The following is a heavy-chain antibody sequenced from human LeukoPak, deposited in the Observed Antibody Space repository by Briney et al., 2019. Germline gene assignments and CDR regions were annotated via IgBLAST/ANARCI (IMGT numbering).Heavy chain of an antibody. CDR3: AKGGGYSYGFGVYFDY. CDR1: GFTFSSYG. D-gene: IGHD5-18*01. V-gene: IGHV3-30*18. J-gene: IGHJ4*02. Sequence: GRSLRLSCAASGFTFSSYGMHWVRQAPGKGLEWVAVISYDGSNKYYADSVKGRFTISRDNSKNTLYLQMNSLRAEDTALYYCAKGGGYSYGFGVYFDYWGQGTLVTVSS. CDR2: ISYDGSNK.